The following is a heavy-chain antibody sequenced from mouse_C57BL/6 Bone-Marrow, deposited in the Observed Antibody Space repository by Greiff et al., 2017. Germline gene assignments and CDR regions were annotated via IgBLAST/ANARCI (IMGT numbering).Heavy chain of an antibody. CDR2: IYPGDGDT. V-gene: IGHV1-80*01. J-gene: IGHJ4*01. CDR3: ARLILRYYTMDY. D-gene: IGHD1-1*01. CDR1: GYAFSSYW. Sequence: QVQLKESGAELVKPGASVKISCKASGYAFSSYWMNWVKQRPGKGLEWIGQIYPGDGDTNYNGKFKGKATLTADKSSSTAYMQLSILTSEDSAVYFCARLILRYYTMDYWGQGTSVTVSS.